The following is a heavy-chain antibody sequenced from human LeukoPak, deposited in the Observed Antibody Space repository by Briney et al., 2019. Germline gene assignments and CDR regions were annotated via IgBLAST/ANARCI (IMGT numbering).Heavy chain of an antibody. CDR1: GYSFTSYW. V-gene: IGHV5-51*01. D-gene: IGHD5-18*01. CDR3: ARHEAGDTAMVKLAVSPRGYYYYYGMDV. J-gene: IGHJ6*02. Sequence: GESLKISCKCSGYSFTSYWIGWVRQMPGKGLEWMGIIYLGDSDTRYSPTFQGQATISADKSISTAYLQWSSLKASDTAMYYCARHEAGDTAMVKLAVSPRGYYYYYGMDVWGQGTTVTVSS. CDR2: IYLGDSDT.